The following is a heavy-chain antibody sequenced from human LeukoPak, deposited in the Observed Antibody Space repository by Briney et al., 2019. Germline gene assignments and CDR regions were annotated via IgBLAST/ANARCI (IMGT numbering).Heavy chain of an antibody. V-gene: IGHV3-7*01. J-gene: IGHJ3*02. CDR2: IKKDGSEK. CDR3: ARETLGVTAFDI. Sequence: GGSLRLSCAASGFTVTGYWLSWVRQAPGKGLEWVANIKKDGSEKNYVDSVKGRFTISRDNAKNSMYLQMSSLRAEDTAVYYCARETLGVTAFDIWGQGTMVTVSS. D-gene: IGHD2-21*02. CDR1: GFTVTGYW.